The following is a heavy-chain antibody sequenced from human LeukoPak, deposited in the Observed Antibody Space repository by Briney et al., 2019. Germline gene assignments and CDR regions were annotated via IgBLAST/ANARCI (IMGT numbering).Heavy chain of an antibody. Sequence: GASVKVSCKASGGTFSSYAISWVRQAPGQGLEWMGGIIPIFGTANYAQKFQGRVTMTTDTSTSTAYMELRSLRSDDTAVYYCARDSHDILTGMNWFDPWGQGTLVTVSS. CDR2: IIPIFGTA. CDR3: ARDSHDILTGMNWFDP. D-gene: IGHD3-9*01. CDR1: GGTFSSYA. V-gene: IGHV1-69*05. J-gene: IGHJ5*02.